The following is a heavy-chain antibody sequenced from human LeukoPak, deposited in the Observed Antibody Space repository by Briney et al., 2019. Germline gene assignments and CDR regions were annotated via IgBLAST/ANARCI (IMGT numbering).Heavy chain of an antibody. CDR1: GGSISSYY. V-gene: IGHV4-59*01. Sequence: SETLSLTCAVSGGSISSYYWSWIRQPPGKGLEWIGYIYYSGTTNYNPSLKSRVTISVATSKNQFSLNLSSVTAADTAVYYCARGGGGEYSSGWYDYWGQGTLVTVSS. CDR3: ARGGGGEYSSGWYDY. J-gene: IGHJ4*02. D-gene: IGHD6-19*01. CDR2: IYYSGTT.